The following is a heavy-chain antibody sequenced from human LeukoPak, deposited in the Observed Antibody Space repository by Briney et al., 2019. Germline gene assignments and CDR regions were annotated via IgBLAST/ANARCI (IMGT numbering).Heavy chain of an antibody. CDR2: IYYISNT. V-gene: IGHV4-61*08. D-gene: IGHD1-26*01. CDR3: ARTQSQSGSYRYYFGY. Sequence: PSETLSLTCTVSGASVGSAGYHWSWIRQPPWGGLEWIGYIYYISNTNYNPSLKSRVTMSVDPSKNQFSLKLNSVTAADTAVYYCARTQSQSGSYRYYFGYWGQGTLVTVSS. CDR1: GASVGSAGYH. J-gene: IGHJ4*02.